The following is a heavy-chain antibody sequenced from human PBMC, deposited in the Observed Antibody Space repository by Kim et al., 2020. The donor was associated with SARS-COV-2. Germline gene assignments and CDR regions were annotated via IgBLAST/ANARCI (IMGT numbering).Heavy chain of an antibody. CDR2: ISWNSGSI. CDR3: AKEIAVAGTYGRQGDYYGMDV. Sequence: GGSLRLSCAASGFTFGDYAMHWVRQAPGKGLEWVSGISWNSGSIGYADSVKGRFTISRDNAKNSLYLQMNSLRAEDTALYYCAKEIAVAGTYGRQGDYYGMDVWGQGTTVTVSS. CDR1: GFTFGDYA. V-gene: IGHV3-9*01. D-gene: IGHD6-19*01. J-gene: IGHJ6*02.